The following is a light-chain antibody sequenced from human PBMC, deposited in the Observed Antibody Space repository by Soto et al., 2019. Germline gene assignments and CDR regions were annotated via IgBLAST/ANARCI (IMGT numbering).Light chain of an antibody. CDR2: SAS. CDR3: QQSYGVPLT. J-gene: IGKJ1*01. V-gene: IGKV1-39*01. CDR1: QSIRTH. Sequence: DLQMTQSPSSLFASVGDRVIITCRTSQSIRTHLNWYQQKPGKAPKLLLYSASTLQSGVPSRFSGSGSGTEFTLTINSLQPEDFATYSCQQSYGVPLTFGQGTKVEIK.